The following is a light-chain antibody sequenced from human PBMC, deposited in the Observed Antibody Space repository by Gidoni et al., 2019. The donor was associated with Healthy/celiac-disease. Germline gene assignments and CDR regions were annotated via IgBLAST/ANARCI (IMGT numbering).Light chain of an antibody. V-gene: IGLV2-14*01. J-gene: IGLJ1*01. CDR2: DVS. CDR3: SSYTSSSTLEV. Sequence: QSALTQPAPVFGSPGQSITISCTGTSSDVGGYNYVSWYQQHPGKAPKLMIYDVSNRPSGVSNRFSGSKSGNTASLTISGLQAEDEADYYCSSYTSSSTLEVFGTGTKVTVL. CDR1: SSDVGGYNY.